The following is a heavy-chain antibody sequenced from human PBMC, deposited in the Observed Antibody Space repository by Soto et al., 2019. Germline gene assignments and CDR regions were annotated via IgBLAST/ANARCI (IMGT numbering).Heavy chain of an antibody. J-gene: IGHJ4*02. D-gene: IGHD5-18*01. Sequence: PGGSLRLSCAASGFTFSDYYMSWIRQAPGKGLEWVSYISSSSSYTNYADSVEGRFTISRDNAKNSLHLQMNSLRAEDTAVYYCARDRIDGYPHDYWGQGTLVTVSS. CDR3: ARDRIDGYPHDY. V-gene: IGHV3-11*06. CDR1: GFTFSDYY. CDR2: ISSSSSYT.